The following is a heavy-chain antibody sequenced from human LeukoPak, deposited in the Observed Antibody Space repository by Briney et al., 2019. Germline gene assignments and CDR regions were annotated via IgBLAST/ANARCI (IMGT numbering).Heavy chain of an antibody. CDR1: GGTFSNYG. CDR2: IIPILDIA. V-gene: IGHV1-69*04. J-gene: IGHJ4*02. D-gene: IGHD6-6*01. CDR3: ARDDDRAREIDY. Sequence: SVKVSFKASGGTFSNYGINWVRQAPGQGLEWMGRIIPILDIAHYAQKFQGRVTITADKSTSTAYMELSSLRSEDTAVYYCARDDDRAREIDYWGQGTLVTVSS.